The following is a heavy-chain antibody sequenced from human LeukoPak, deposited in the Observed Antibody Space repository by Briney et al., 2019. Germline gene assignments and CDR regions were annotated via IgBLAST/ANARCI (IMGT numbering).Heavy chain of an antibody. Sequence: PSETLSLTCSVSGFSISSDYYWGWIRQPAGKGLEWIGSIYHSGSTYYNPSLKSRVTISVDTSKNHFSLKLSSGTAADTAVYYCARLDLAEGFAYWGKGTLVTVSS. V-gene: IGHV4-38-2*01. CDR1: GFSISSDYY. D-gene: IGHD3-16*01. CDR3: ARLDLAEGFAY. CDR2: IYHSGST. J-gene: IGHJ4*02.